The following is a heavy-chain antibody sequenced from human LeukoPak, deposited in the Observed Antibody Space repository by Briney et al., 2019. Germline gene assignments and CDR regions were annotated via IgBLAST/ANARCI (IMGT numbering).Heavy chain of an antibody. D-gene: IGHD3-10*01. CDR1: GFTFSSYT. J-gene: IGHJ4*02. CDR3: ARDVRGDY. CDR2: ISSNGNFI. Sequence: GGSLRLSCAASGFTFSSYTMNWVRQAPGKGLEWVSSISSNGNFIYYAESVKGRFTISRDNAQSSLDLQMNSRGAEDTAIYYCARDVRGDYWGQGTLVTVSS. V-gene: IGHV3-21*01.